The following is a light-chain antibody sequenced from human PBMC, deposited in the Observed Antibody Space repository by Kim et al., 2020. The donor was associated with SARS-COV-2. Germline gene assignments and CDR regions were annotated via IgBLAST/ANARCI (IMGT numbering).Light chain of an antibody. V-gene: IGLV3-21*02. Sequence: SYELTQPPSVSVAPGQKATMTCGGDNIGSKSVHWYQQRPGQAPVLVIYDDGERPSGIPERFSGSNSRNTATLTITRVEAGDEADYYCQVWDATKDRYVFGSGTEVTVL. CDR2: DDG. CDR3: QVWDATKDRYV. CDR1: NIGSKS. J-gene: IGLJ1*01.